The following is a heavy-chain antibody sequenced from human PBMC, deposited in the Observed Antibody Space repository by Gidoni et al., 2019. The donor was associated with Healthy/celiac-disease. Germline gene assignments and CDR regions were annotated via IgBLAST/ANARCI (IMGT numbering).Heavy chain of an antibody. V-gene: IGHV3-30*02. CDR1: GFPFSSYG. CDR2: IRYDGSNK. J-gene: IGHJ4*02. D-gene: IGHD3-10*01. Sequence: QVQLVESGGGVVQPGGSLRLSCAASGFPFSSYGMHWVRQAPGKGLEWVAFIRYDGSNKYYADSVKGRFTISRDNSKNTLYLQMNSLRAEDTAVYYCAKDGRGSGSYYKSTYYFDYWGQGTLVTVSS. CDR3: AKDGRGSGSYYKSTYYFDY.